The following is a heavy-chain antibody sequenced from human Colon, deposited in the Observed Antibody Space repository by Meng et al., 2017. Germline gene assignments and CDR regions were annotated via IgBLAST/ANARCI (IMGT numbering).Heavy chain of an antibody. J-gene: IGHJ4*02. Sequence: QRKRVGGGLFKLSETLSLTFAVYGGSFSAYYWTWIRQPPGKGLQWIGELNPTGITNYNPSLKSRVTISADTSKNQFSLNLTSVTAADTAVYYCARRPSYYYGSGSYTRDYYFDYWGQGTLVTVSS. CDR2: LNPTGIT. CDR3: ARRPSYYYGSGSYTRDYYFDY. CDR1: GGSFSAYY. V-gene: IGHV4-34*01. D-gene: IGHD3-10*01.